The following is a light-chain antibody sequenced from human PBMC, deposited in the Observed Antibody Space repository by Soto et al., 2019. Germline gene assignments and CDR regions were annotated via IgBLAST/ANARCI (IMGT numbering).Light chain of an antibody. V-gene: IGKV1-5*03. CDR2: KAS. CDR3: QQHDNYPRT. Sequence: DIQVTQSPTTLSASVGDSVTITCRTSHYVSSWLAWYQHKLGKAPKLLIYKASTLESGAPARFSGSGTGTESALTITMLQADDFATYYCQQHDNYPRTFGQGPKV. CDR1: HYVSSW. J-gene: IGKJ1*01.